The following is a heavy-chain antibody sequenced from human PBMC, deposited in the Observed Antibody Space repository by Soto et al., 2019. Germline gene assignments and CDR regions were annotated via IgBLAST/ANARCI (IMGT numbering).Heavy chain of an antibody. CDR3: ARFSGSYYYAMDV. CDR2: INHSGVT. J-gene: IGHJ6*02. Sequence: LSLTCTVSGGSMSRGDYYWSWIRQPPGKGLEWIGEINHSGVTNYKPSLKRRVTISVDTSKNQFSLQLKSVTAADTALYYCARFSGSYYYAMDVWGQGSTVTVSS. CDR1: GGSMSRGDYY. D-gene: IGHD6-19*01. V-gene: IGHV4-30-4*01.